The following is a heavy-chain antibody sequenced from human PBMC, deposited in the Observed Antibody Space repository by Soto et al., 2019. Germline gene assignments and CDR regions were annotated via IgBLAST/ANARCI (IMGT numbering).Heavy chain of an antibody. CDR2: INHSGST. CDR3: ARGRGSYYYYYYGMDV. CDR1: GGSFSGYY. J-gene: IGHJ6*02. Sequence: SETLSLTCAVYGGSFSGYYWSWIRQPPGKGLEWIGEINHSGSTNYNPSLKSRVTISVDTSKNQFSLKLSSVTAADTAVYYCARGRGSYYYYYYGMDVWGQGTTVTSP. V-gene: IGHV4-34*01. D-gene: IGHD1-26*01.